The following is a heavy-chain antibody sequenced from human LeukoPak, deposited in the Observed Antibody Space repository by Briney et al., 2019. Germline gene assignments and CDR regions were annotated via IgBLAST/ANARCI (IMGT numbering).Heavy chain of an antibody. CDR3: ARGYATMVRGVITTTDY. CDR1: GFTFSSYS. CDR2: ISSSGSTI. Sequence: GGSLRLSCAASGFTFSSYSMNWVRQAPGKGLEWVSYISSSGSTIYYADSVKGRFTISRDNAKNSLYLQMNSLRAEDTAVYYCARGYATMVRGVITTTDYWGQGTLVTVSS. J-gene: IGHJ4*02. D-gene: IGHD3-10*01. V-gene: IGHV3-48*04.